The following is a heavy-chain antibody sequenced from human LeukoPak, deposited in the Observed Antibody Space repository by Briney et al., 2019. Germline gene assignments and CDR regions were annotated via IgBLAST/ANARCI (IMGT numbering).Heavy chain of an antibody. Sequence: GGSLRLSCAASGFTFKTYSMNWVRQAPGKGLEWVGRIKSNGEGGTTDYAAPVKGRFTISRDDSKNTLYLQMNSLKTEDTAVYYCTTDVSIDYWGQGTLVTVSS. CDR2: IKSNGEGGTT. D-gene: IGHD5/OR15-5a*01. J-gene: IGHJ4*02. CDR1: GFTFKTYS. CDR3: TTDVSIDY. V-gene: IGHV3-15*01.